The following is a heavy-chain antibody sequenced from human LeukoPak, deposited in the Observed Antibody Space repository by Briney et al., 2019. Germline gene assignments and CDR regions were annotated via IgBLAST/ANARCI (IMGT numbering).Heavy chain of an antibody. D-gene: IGHD6-19*01. Sequence: SETLSLTCAVYGGSFSGYYWSWIRQPPGKGLEWIGEIKHSGSTNYNPSLKSRVTISVDTSKNQFSLKLSSVTAADTAVYYCARDINSSGWSNWFDPWGQGTLVTVSS. CDR1: GGSFSGYY. CDR2: IKHSGST. J-gene: IGHJ5*02. V-gene: IGHV4-34*01. CDR3: ARDINSSGWSNWFDP.